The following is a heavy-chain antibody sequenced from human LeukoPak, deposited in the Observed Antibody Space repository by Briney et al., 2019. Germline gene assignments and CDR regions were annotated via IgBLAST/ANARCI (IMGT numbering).Heavy chain of an antibody. V-gene: IGHV4-38-2*02. D-gene: IGHD3-3*01. CDR1: GHSISSGYY. CDR3: AREGPRFDDFWSGYQYYYYMDV. J-gene: IGHJ6*03. Sequence: SETLSLTYTVSGHSISSGYYWGWIRQPPGKGLEWIGSIYHSGSTYYNPSLKSRVTISVDTSKNQFSLKLSSVTAADTAVYYCAREGPRFDDFWSGYQYYYYMDVWGKGTTVTVSS. CDR2: IYHSGST.